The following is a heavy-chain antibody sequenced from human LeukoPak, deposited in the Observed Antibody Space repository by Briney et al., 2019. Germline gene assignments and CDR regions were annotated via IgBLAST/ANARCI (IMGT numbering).Heavy chain of an antibody. D-gene: IGHD1-26*01. CDR1: GFSFSSYT. CDR3: ARVVGGSYYEGLLDF. V-gene: IGHV3-21*01. Sequence: GGSLRLSCAASGFSFSSYTMGWVRQAAGKGPEWVSSMTTGRNYIYYADSVKGRFTISRDNAKNSLFLQMTSLRAEDTAMYYCARVVGGSYYEGLLDFWGQGTLVTVSS. CDR2: MTTGRNYI. J-gene: IGHJ4*02.